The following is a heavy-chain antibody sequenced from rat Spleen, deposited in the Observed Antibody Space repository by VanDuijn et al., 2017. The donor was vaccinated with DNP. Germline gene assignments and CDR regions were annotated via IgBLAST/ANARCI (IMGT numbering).Heavy chain of an antibody. CDR2: ITSNGVST. Sequence: EVQLVESGGVLVQPGRSLKLSCAASGFTFPNYDMAWVRQVPGKGLEWIASITSNGVSTYYPDSVRGRFTISRDNAKNTLYLQMNSLKSEDTATYYCTRGVYYGSSWAFDYWGHGVMVTVSS. J-gene: IGHJ2*01. D-gene: IGHD1-6*01. V-gene: IGHV5S13*01. CDR3: TRGVYYGSSWAFDY. CDR1: GFTFPNYD.